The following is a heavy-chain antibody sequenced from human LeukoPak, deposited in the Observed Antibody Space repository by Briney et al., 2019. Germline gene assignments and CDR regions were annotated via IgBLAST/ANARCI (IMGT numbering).Heavy chain of an antibody. D-gene: IGHD6-19*01. Sequence: PGGSLRLSCAASGFTFSYYWMHWVRQAPGKGLVWVSRINHDGSSTTYADSVKGRFTISRDNAKNMLYLQMNSLRAEDTAVYFCARAPYSTGWGYYFDYWGQGALVTVSS. V-gene: IGHV3-74*01. CDR2: INHDGSST. J-gene: IGHJ4*02. CDR3: ARAPYSTGWGYYFDY. CDR1: GFTFSYYW.